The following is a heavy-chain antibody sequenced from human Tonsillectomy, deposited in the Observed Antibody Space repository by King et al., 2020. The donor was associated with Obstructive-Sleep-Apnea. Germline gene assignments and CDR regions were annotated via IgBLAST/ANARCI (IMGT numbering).Heavy chain of an antibody. Sequence: LQLQESGPGLVKPSETLSLTCTVSGGSISSSSYYWGWIRQPPGKGLEWIGSIYYSGSTYYNPSLKSRVTISVDTSKNQFSLKLSSVTAADTAVYYCARGLGRPAAPGPLGDYWGQGTLVTVSS. V-gene: IGHV4-39*07. CDR1: GGSISSSSYY. J-gene: IGHJ4*02. CDR3: ARGLGRPAAPGPLGDY. CDR2: IYYSGST. D-gene: IGHD2-2*01.